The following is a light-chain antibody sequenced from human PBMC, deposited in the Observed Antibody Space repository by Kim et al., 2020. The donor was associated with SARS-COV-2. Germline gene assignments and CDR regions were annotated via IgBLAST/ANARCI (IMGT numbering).Light chain of an antibody. Sequence: ELTQPPSVSVAPGQTARISCGGNNIGSNNVHWYQQKPGQAPVLVIYFTSDRPSGIPARFSGSNAGDTSTLTISRVEAGDEADYYCQVWDNNSDHVVFGGGTQLTVL. CDR2: FTS. CDR1: NIGSNN. CDR3: QVWDNNSDHVV. J-gene: IGLJ2*01. V-gene: IGLV3-21*04.